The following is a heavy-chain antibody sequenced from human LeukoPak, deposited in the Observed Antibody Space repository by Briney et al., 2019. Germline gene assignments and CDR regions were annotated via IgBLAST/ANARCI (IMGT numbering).Heavy chain of an antibody. CDR3: ARAGPDYYDTSGPFDY. V-gene: IGHV1-2*04. Sequence: GASVKVSCKASGYTFTRYVMNRVRQAPGQGLEWMGWINPNSGGTNCAQKFQGWVTMTRDTSISTAYMDLSRLRSDDTAVYYCARAGPDYYDTSGPFDYWGQGTLVTVSS. D-gene: IGHD3-22*01. J-gene: IGHJ4*02. CDR2: INPNSGGT. CDR1: GYTFTRYV.